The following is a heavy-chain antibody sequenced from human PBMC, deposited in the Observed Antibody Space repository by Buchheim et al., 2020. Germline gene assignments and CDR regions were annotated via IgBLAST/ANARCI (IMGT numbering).Heavy chain of an antibody. V-gene: IGHV1-2*02. J-gene: IGHJ6*02. CDR1: GYTFSGYY. CDR3: ARDRDYSKFGYYYYGMDV. D-gene: IGHD4-11*01. CDR2: INPNSGGT. Sequence: QVQLVQSGAEVKKPGASVMVSCKASGYTFSGYYMHWVRQAPGQGLEWMGWINPNSGGTKYALRVQGRVTMTRDTSIRTDHMELRSLISDDTAVYYCARDRDYSKFGYYYYGMDVWGQGTT.